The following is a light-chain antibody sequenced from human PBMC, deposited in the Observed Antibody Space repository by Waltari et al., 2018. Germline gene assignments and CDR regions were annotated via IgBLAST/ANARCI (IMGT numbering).Light chain of an antibody. Sequence: QSALTQPPSTSGTPGQRVTISCSGSNSNIGLNPVNWYQVLPGTAPKLLIYGNDQRPSGVPDRFSASKSGSSASLAISGLQSEDEADYYCAAWDDRLFGPVFGTGTEVTVL. CDR1: NSNIGLNP. J-gene: IGLJ1*01. V-gene: IGLV1-44*01. CDR2: GND. CDR3: AAWDDRLFGPV.